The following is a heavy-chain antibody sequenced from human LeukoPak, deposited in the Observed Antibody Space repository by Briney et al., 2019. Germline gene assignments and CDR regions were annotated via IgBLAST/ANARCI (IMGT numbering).Heavy chain of an antibody. CDR1: GFSFSNAW. CDR3: AKFHITGTTPSYFDY. V-gene: IGHV3-66*01. J-gene: IGHJ4*02. Sequence: PGGYLRLSCAASGFSFSNAWMSWVRQAPGKGLEWVSVIYSGGSIYYADSVKGRFTISRDNSKNTLYLQMNSLKTEDTAVYYCAKFHITGTTPSYFDYWGQGTLVTVSS. D-gene: IGHD1-7*01. CDR2: IYSGGSI.